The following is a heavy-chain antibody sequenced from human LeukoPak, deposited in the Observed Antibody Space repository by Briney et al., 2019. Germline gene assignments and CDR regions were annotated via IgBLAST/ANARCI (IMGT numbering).Heavy chain of an antibody. CDR2: IYTSGST. V-gene: IGHV4-4*09. CDR1: GGSISSYY. J-gene: IGHJ1*01. Sequence: SETLSLTCTVSGGSISSYYWSWIRQPPGKGLERIGYIYTSGSTNYNPSLKSRVTISVDTSKNQFSLKLSSVTAADTAVYYCARHDTLYYYDSSGYYGAEYFQHWGQGTLVTVSS. D-gene: IGHD3-22*01. CDR3: ARHDTLYYYDSSGYYGAEYFQH.